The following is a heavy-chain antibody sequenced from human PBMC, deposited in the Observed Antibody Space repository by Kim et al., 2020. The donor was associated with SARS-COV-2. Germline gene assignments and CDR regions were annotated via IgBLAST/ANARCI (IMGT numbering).Heavy chain of an antibody. CDR2: IPKSSATI. CDR1: GFTFSAYD. Sequence: GGSLRLSCATSGFTFSAYDMNWVRQAPGKGLEWLSFIPKSSATIYYADSVQGRFTISRDNAKNSLYLQMNSLRDEDTALYYCVRDRMGGAFDIWGQGTMVTVSS. J-gene: IGHJ3*02. V-gene: IGHV3-48*02. D-gene: IGHD3-16*01. CDR3: VRDRMGGAFDI.